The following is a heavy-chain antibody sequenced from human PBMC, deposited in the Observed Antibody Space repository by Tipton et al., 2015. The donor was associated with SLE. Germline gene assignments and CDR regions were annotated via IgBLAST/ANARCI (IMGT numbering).Heavy chain of an antibody. D-gene: IGHD3-10*01. CDR1: GGSISGYY. J-gene: IGHJ4*02. CDR3: ARATYGWDYFDY. Sequence: TLSLTCAVSGGSISGYYWSWIRQPPGKGLEWIGYTDYSGNTNYNPSLKSRVTISVDTSKNQFSLNLSSVTAADTAVYFCARATYGWDYFDYWGQGTLVTVSS. V-gene: IGHV4-59*08. CDR2: TDYSGNT.